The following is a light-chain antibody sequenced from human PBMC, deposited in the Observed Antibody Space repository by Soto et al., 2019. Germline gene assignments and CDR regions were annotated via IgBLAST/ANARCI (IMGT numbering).Light chain of an antibody. CDR2: DAS. V-gene: IGKV3-11*01. CDR3: QQRTNWTWT. CDR1: QGLXSC. Sequence: MVLTQSPGTLSLSLGERVTLSCRASQGLXSCFRAWYRQKPGQAPRLVXYDASNRATGSPARFSGSGSGTDFTLTISSLEPEDSAIFYCQQRTNWTWTFGQGTKLDIK. J-gene: IGKJ1*01.